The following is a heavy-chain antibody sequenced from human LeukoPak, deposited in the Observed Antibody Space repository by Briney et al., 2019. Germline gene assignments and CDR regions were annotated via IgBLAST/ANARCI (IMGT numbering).Heavy chain of an antibody. D-gene: IGHD3-22*01. CDR2: IYTSGST. V-gene: IGHV4-4*07. CDR3: AKSNGYGLIDI. J-gene: IGHJ3*02. Sequence: PSETLSLTCTVSGVSISSYYWSWIRQPAGKGLEWIGRIYTSGSTNYNPSLKSRVTMSGDTSKNQFSLKLNSVTAAATTVYYCAKSNGYGLIDIWGQGTMVTVSS. CDR1: GVSISSYY.